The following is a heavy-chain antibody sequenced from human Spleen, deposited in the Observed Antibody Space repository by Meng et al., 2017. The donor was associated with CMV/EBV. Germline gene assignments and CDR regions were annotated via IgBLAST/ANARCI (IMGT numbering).Heavy chain of an antibody. J-gene: IGHJ5*02. CDR1: GDSISNYY. D-gene: IGHD5/OR15-5a*01. CDR3: ARDGSVPVGWFDP. V-gene: IGHV4-59*01. CDR2: SYYSGST. Sequence: GSLRLSCIVSGDSISNYYWSWIRQPPGKGLEWIGYSYYSGSTNYNPSLKSRVTITADTSKNQFSLKLTSVTAADTAVYYCARDGSVPVGWFDPWGQGTLVTVSS.